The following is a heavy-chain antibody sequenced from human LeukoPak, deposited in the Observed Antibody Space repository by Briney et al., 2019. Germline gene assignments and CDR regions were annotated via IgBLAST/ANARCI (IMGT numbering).Heavy chain of an antibody. D-gene: IGHD3-16*01. CDR3: VRDLNWAFDY. J-gene: IGHJ4*02. V-gene: IGHV3-48*01. CDR2: IRSESSGT. Sequence: QPGGSLRLSCAASGFTFSSYAMNWVRQAPGKELEWISNIRSESSGTTYADSVKGRFTISRDNAENSLYLQINSLRADDTAVHYCVRDLNWAFDYWGQGALVTVSS. CDR1: GFTFSSYA.